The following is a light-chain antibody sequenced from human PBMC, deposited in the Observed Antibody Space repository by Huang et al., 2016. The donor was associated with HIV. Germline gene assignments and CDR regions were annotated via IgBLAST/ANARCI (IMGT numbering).Light chain of an antibody. CDR1: QGVSNF. V-gene: IGKV1-17*03. CDR2: ATS. CDR3: LQHHTYPWT. J-gene: IGKJ1*01. Sequence: DILMTQSPSAMSASIGDRVTITCRASQGVSNFLAWFQQKPGKVPERLIYATSTLHLGVPSRFSGSVSGTEFTLTISSLQPEDSATYYCLQHHTYPWTFGQGTKVEIK.